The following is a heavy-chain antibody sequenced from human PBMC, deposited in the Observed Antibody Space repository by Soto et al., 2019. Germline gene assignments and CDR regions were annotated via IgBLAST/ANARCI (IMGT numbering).Heavy chain of an antibody. CDR1: GGSISNYY. CDR2: IYYSGST. V-gene: IGHV4-59*12. D-gene: IGHD3-16*02. CDR3: ARKGGFIPPRTFDY. J-gene: IGHJ4*02. Sequence: LETLSLTCTVSGGSISNYYWSWIRQPPGKGLEWIGYIYYSGSTNYNPSLKSRVTISVDTSKNQFSLKLSSVTAADTAVYYCARKGGFIPPRTFDYWGQGTLVTVSS.